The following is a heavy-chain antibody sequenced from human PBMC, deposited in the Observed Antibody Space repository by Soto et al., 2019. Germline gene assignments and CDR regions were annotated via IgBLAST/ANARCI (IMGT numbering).Heavy chain of an antibody. CDR3: GRINWAWAFDT. V-gene: IGHV4-31*03. CDR2: RSPSGTA. Sequence: QVRLQEPGPGLVKTSQTLSLICTVSGGSISSGGFYWTRIRQHPGKGLEWIGFRSPSGTAYYNPSLRSRVTMTVDTAENQSSLKLNSVTAADTALYCCGRINWAWAFDTWGRGTMVFVSS. D-gene: IGHD7-27*01. CDR1: GGSISSGGFY. J-gene: IGHJ3*02.